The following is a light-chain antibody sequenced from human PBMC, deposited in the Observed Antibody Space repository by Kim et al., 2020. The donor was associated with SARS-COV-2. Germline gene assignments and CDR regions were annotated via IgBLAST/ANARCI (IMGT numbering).Light chain of an antibody. J-gene: IGKJ1*01. CDR2: EAS. CDR3: QQYNSYPWT. V-gene: IGKV1-5*03. Sequence: SASVGDRVTITCRASQRISSWLAWYQQKPGNAPRLLIYEASSLEGGVPSRFSGSGSGTEFTLTISSLQPDDFATYYCQQYNSYPWTFGQGTKVDIK. CDR1: QRISSW.